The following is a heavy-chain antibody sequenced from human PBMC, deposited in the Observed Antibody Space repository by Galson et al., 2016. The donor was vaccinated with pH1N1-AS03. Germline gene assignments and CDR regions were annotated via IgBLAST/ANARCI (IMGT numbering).Heavy chain of an antibody. CDR2: INQDGSEK. D-gene: IGHD6-6*01. V-gene: IGHV3-7*03. J-gene: IGHJ4*02. CDR1: GFTFSTYW. CDR3: ASAPRGSGSSYYFDY. Sequence: SLRLSCAASGFTFSTYWMSWVRQAPGKGLEWVANINQDGSEKHYVDSVKGRFTISRDNAKNSLYLQMNSLRAEDTAVYYCASAPRGSGSSYYFDYWGQGTLVTVSS.